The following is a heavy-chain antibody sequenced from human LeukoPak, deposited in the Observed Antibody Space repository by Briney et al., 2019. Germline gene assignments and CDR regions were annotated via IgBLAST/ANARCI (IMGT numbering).Heavy chain of an antibody. V-gene: IGHV3-23*01. CDR3: AKDQTVSGSYLYYFDY. D-gene: IGHD3-10*01. CDR2: ISGSGGST. Sequence: SGGSLRLSCAASGFTFSDYYMSWIRQAPGKGLEWVSAISGSGGSTYYADSVKGRFTISRDNSKNTLYLQMNSLRAEDTAVYYCAKDQTVSGSYLYYFDYWGQGTLVTVSS. J-gene: IGHJ4*02. CDR1: GFTFSDYY.